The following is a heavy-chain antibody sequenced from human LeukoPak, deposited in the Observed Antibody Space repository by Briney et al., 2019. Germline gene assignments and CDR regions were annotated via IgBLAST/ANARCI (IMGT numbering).Heavy chain of an antibody. CDR3: AKEGTASKPSDLDY. J-gene: IGHJ4*02. Sequence: GSLRLSCAASGFIFSDYGMHWVRQAPGKGLEWVTFIRYDGTNKYYADSVKGRFTISRDNSRNTLYLQMNSLSSEDTAVYYCAKEGTASKPSDLDYWGQGTLVTVSS. CDR2: IRYDGTNK. CDR1: GFIFSDYG. D-gene: IGHD1/OR15-1a*01. V-gene: IGHV3-30*02.